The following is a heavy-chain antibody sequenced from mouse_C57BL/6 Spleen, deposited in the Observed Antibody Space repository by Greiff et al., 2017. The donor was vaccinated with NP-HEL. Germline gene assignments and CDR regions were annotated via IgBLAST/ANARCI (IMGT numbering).Heavy chain of an antibody. CDR1: GYTFTSYT. V-gene: IGHV1-4*01. J-gene: IGHJ4*01. CDR3: ARSDLYAMDY. CDR2: INPSSGYT. Sequence: QVQLQQSGAELARPGASVKMSCKASGYTFTSYTMHWVKQRPGQGLEWIGYINPSSGYTKYNQKFKDKATLTADKSSGTAYMQLSSLTSEDSAVYYCARSDLYAMDYWGQGTSVTVSS.